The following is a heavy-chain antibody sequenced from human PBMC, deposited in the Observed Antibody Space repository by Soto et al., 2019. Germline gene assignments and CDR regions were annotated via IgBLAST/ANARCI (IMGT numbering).Heavy chain of an antibody. CDR2: ISGSGANT. J-gene: IGHJ4*02. V-gene: IGHV3-23*01. CDR1: GFTFSSYA. CDR3: AKCAGSGWYPDY. D-gene: IGHD6-19*01. Sequence: EVQLLESAGGLVHPGGSLSLSCAASGFTFSSYAMRWVRQAPGKGLEWVSAISGSGANTYYADSVKGRFTISRDNSKNTLFLQLNSLRAEDTAVYYCAKCAGSGWYPDYWGQGTLVTVSS.